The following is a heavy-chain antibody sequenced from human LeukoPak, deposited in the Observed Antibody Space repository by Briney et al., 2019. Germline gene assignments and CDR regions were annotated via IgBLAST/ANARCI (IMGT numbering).Heavy chain of an antibody. V-gene: IGHV4-34*01. D-gene: IGHD6-13*01. J-gene: IGHJ4*01. Sequence: PSETLSLTCAVYGGSFSGYYWSWIRQPPGKGLEWIGEINHSGSTNYNPSLKSRVTISVDTSKNQFSLKLSSVTAADTAVYYCARRLVWVAAGLDYWGQGTLVTVSS. CDR2: INHSGST. CDR1: GGSFSGYY. CDR3: ARRLVWVAAGLDY.